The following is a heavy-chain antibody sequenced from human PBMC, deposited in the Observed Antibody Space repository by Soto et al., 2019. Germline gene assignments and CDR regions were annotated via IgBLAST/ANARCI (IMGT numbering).Heavy chain of an antibody. CDR2: IHYSGST. Sequence: QVQLQESGPGLVKPSETLSLTCTVSGGSISSHYWAWIRQPPGKGLEWIGYIHYSGSTNYNASLKSRVTKSVDTSKNQFSLKLRSVTAADTAVYYCARGGLAARKGRWFDPWGQGTLVTVSS. J-gene: IGHJ5*02. V-gene: IGHV4-59*11. D-gene: IGHD6-6*01. CDR1: GGSISSHY. CDR3: ARGGLAARKGRWFDP.